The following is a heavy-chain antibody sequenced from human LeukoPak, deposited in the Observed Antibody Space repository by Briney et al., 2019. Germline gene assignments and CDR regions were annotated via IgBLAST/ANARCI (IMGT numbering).Heavy chain of an antibody. Sequence: GGSLRLSCAASGFTFSSYSMNWVRQAPGKGLEWVSSISSSSSYIYYADSVEGRFTISRDNAKNSLYLQMNSLRAEDTAVYYCAREVQWLGNYFDYWGQGTLVTVSS. CDR3: AREVQWLGNYFDY. V-gene: IGHV3-21*01. CDR1: GFTFSSYS. D-gene: IGHD6-19*01. CDR2: ISSSSSYI. J-gene: IGHJ4*02.